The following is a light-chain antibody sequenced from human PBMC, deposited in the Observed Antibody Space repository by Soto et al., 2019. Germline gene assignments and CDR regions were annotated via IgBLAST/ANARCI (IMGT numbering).Light chain of an antibody. Sequence: LTQPASVSGYPGESITISCTGTSSDVGTYNLVTWYQQHPGRVPKLILYEGNKRPSGVSSRFSASKSGNTASLTISGLQAEDEADYFCCSYAPSRTLLFGGGTKLTVL. V-gene: IGLV2-23*01. CDR3: CSYAPSRTLL. CDR1: SSDVGTYNL. CDR2: EGN. J-gene: IGLJ2*01.